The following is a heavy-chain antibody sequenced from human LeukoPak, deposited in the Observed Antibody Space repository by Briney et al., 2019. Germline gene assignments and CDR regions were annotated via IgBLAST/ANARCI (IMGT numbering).Heavy chain of an antibody. J-gene: IGHJ4*02. CDR2: ISWNGGST. CDR3: ARGRSGSYQEGFDY. Sequence: GGSLRLSCAASGFTFDDYGMSWVRQAPGKGLEWVSGISWNGGSTGYADSVKGRFTISRDNAKNSLYLQMNSLRAEDTALYYCARGRSGSYQEGFDYWGQGTLVTVSS. V-gene: IGHV3-20*04. CDR1: GFTFDDYG. D-gene: IGHD1-26*01.